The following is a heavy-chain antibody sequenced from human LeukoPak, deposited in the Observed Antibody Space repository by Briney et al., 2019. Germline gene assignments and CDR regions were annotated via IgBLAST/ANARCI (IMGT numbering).Heavy chain of an antibody. J-gene: IGHJ4*02. CDR3: ARDLGGPMVRG. Sequence: GGSLRLSCAASGFTFSSHWMHWVRHAPGKGLVWVSRINNDGTNTKYADSVKGRFTISRDNAKNMLFLQMNSLRAEDTAVYYCARDLGGPMVRGWGQGTLVTVSS. D-gene: IGHD4/OR15-4a*01. CDR2: INNDGTNT. CDR1: GFTFSSHW. V-gene: IGHV3-74*03.